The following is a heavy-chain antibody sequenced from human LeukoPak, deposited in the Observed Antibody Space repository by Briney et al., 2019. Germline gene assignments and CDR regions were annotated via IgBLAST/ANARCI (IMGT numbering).Heavy chain of an antibody. Sequence: GGSLRLSCAASGFTVSSNYMSWVRQAPGKGLEWVSVIYSGGSTYYADSVKGRFTISRDNSKKTLYLQMNSLRAEDTAVYYCARGGGDYDSSGYFDYWGQGTLVTVSS. V-gene: IGHV3-53*01. J-gene: IGHJ4*02. D-gene: IGHD3-22*01. CDR1: GFTVSSNY. CDR3: ARGGGDYDSSGYFDY. CDR2: IYSGGST.